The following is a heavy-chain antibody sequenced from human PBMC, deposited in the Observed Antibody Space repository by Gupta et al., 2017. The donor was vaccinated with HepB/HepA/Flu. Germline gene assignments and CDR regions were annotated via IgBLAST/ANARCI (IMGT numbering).Heavy chain of an antibody. CDR2: ISAYNGNT. Sequence: QVQLVQSGAEVKKPGASVKVSCKDSGYTFTSYGISWVQQAPGQWLEWMGWISAYNGNTNYAQKLQGRVTMTTDTSTSTAYMELRILRSDDTAVYYCARVLLWFGEQIDNYGMDVWCQGTTVPVSS. V-gene: IGHV1-18*01. J-gene: IGHJ6*02. CDR1: GYTFTSYG. D-gene: IGHD3-10*01. CDR3: ARVLLWFGEQIDNYGMDV.